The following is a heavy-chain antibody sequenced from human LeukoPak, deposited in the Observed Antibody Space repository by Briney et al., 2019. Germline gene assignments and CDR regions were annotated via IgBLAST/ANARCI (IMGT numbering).Heavy chain of an antibody. CDR1: GYTFTGYY. V-gene: IGHV1-2*04. CDR2: INPNSGGT. J-gene: IGHJ3*02. D-gene: IGHD5-12*01. CDR3: ARAPALIVATISEDAFDI. Sequence: ASVKVSCKASGYTFTGYYMHWVRQAPGQGLEWMGWINPNSGGTNYAQKFQGWVTMTRDTSISTAYMELSRLRSDDTAVYYCARAPALIVATISEDAFDIWGQGTMVTVSS.